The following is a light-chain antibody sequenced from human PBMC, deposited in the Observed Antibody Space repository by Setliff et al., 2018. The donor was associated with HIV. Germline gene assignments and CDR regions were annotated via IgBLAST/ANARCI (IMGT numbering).Light chain of an antibody. J-gene: IGLJ1*01. CDR2: DDS. CDR1: NIGSKS. Sequence: SYELTQPPSVSVAPGKTAGITCGGNNIGSKSVHWYQQKPGQAPVLVVYDDSARPSGIPERFSGSNSGNTATLTISRVEAGDEADYYCQVWDSSSDHHVFGTGTKVTVL. V-gene: IGLV3-21*03. CDR3: QVWDSSSDHHV.